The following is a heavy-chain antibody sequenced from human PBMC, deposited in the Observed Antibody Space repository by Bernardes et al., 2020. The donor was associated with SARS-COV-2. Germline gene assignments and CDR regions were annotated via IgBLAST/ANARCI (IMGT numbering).Heavy chain of an antibody. CDR1: GFTVSSNY. CDR2: IYSGGST. Sequence: GGSLRLSCAASGFTVSSNYMSWVRQAPGKGLEWVSVIYSGGSTYYADSVKGRFTISRDNSKNTLYLQMNSLRAEDTAVYYCARTIVTYYDILTGYVFDYWGQGTLVTVSS. D-gene: IGHD3-9*01. CDR3: ARTIVTYYDILTGYVFDY. J-gene: IGHJ4*02. V-gene: IGHV3-66*02.